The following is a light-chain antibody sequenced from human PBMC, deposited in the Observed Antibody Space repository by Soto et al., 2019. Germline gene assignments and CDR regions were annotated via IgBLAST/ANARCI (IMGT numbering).Light chain of an antibody. CDR3: SSYTSGGSYV. V-gene: IGLV2-14*01. J-gene: IGLJ1*01. CDR1: SSDVGGYNY. Sequence: QSALTQPASVSGSLGQSITISCTGTSSDVGGYNYVSWYQQHPGKAPQLVIFEVTNRFSGSKSGNTASLTISGLQAEDEADYYCSSYTSGGSYVFGTGTKLTVL. CDR2: EV.